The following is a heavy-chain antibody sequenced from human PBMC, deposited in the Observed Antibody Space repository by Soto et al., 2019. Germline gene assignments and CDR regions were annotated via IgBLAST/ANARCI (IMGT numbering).Heavy chain of an antibody. CDR1: GGTFSSYA. J-gene: IGHJ6*02. CDR2: IIPIFGTA. V-gene: IGHV1-69*06. Sequence: SVKVSCKASGGTFSSYAISWVRQAPGQGLEWMGGIIPIFGTANYAQKFQGRVTITADKSTSTAYMELSSLRSEDTAVYYCARSPSYYYYGMDVWGQGTTVTVSS. CDR3: ARSPSYYYYGMDV.